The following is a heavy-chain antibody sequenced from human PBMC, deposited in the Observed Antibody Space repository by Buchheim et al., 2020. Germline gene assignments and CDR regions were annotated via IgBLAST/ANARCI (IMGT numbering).Heavy chain of an antibody. J-gene: IGHJ5*02. D-gene: IGHD3-9*01. CDR3: ARVYYDILTGWSKYNWFDP. Sequence: QVQLVQSGAEVKKPGSSVKVSCKASGGTFSSYAISWVRQAPGQGLEWMGGSIPIFGTANYAQKFQGRVTITADESTSTAYMELSSLRSEDTAVYCCARVYYDILTGWSKYNWFDPWGQGTL. CDR2: SIPIFGTA. V-gene: IGHV1-69*01. CDR1: GGTFSSYA.